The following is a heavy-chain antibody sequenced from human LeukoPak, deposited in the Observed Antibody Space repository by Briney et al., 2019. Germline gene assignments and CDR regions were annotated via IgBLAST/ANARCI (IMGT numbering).Heavy chain of an antibody. CDR2: IYYSGST. Sequence: PSETLSLTCSVSGGSISSSSYYWGWIRQPPGKGLEWIGSIYYSGSTYYNPSLKSRVTISVDTSKSQFSLKLSSVTAADTAVYYCARIPVVDDAFDIWGQGTVVTVSS. CDR1: GGSISSSSYY. CDR3: ARIPVVDDAFDI. D-gene: IGHD4-23*01. V-gene: IGHV4-39*01. J-gene: IGHJ3*02.